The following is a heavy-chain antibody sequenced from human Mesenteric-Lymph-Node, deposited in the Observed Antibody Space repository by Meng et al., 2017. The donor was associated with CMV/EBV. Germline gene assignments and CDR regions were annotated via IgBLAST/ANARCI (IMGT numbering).Heavy chain of an antibody. Sequence: LVESGGGLFQPGGSLRLSCAASGFNVRDKSLCWVRQAPGKGLEWVCIIYRGDNTYYIDSVKDRFTVSRDNSKNTMYLQMNSLGVEDTAVYYCTGDSVSNPNLDYWGQGTLVTVSS. D-gene: IGHD3-10*01. CDR2: IYRGDNT. V-gene: IGHV3-66*01. CDR3: TGDSVSNPNLDY. J-gene: IGHJ4*02. CDR1: GFNVRDKS.